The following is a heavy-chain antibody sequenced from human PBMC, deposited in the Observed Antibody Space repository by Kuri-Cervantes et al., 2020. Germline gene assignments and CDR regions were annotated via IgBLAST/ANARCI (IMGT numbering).Heavy chain of an antibody. V-gene: IGHV3-33*01. D-gene: IGHD3/OR15-3a*01. CDR1: GFTVSSYG. CDR3: ARSTKPSDRDWPYFDV. CDR2: IWYYESNK. Sequence: GGSLRLSCAASGFTVSSYGMHWVRQAPRKGLEWVAVIWYYESNKYYADSVKGRFAISRDNSKNTLYLQMNSLRAEDTAVYYCARSTKPSDRDWPYFDVWGQGTRVTVSS. J-gene: IGHJ4*02.